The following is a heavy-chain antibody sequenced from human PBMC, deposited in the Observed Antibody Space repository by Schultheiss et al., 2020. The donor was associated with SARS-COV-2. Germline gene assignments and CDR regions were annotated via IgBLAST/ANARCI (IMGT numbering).Heavy chain of an antibody. Sequence: ASVKVSCKASGYTFTGYYMHWVRQAPGQGLEWMGRLNPASGGTQYAQKFQGRVTMTRDTSISTAYMELSRLRSDDTAVYYCAREGGLRSIDYWGQGTLVTVSS. CDR2: LNPASGGT. J-gene: IGHJ4*02. CDR3: AREGGLRSIDY. CDR1: GYTFTGYY. D-gene: IGHD3/OR15-3a*01. V-gene: IGHV1-2*06.